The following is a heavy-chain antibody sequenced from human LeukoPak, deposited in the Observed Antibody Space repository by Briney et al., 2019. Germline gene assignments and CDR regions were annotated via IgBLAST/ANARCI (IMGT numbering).Heavy chain of an antibody. V-gene: IGHV3-30*02. D-gene: IGHD2-2*01. CDR1: GFTFSSYG. CDR3: ANTGAGTSSYFYYYMDV. J-gene: IGHJ6*03. Sequence: GGSLRLSCAASGFTFSSYGIHWVRQAPGKVLEWVAFIRYDGSNKYYADSVKGRFTISRDNSKNKLYLQMNSLRAEDTAVYYCANTGAGTSSYFYYYMDVWGKGTTVTVSS. CDR2: IRYDGSNK.